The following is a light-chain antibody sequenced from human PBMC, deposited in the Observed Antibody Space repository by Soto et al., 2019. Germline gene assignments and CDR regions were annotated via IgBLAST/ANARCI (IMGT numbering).Light chain of an antibody. CDR1: SSDVGGYNY. Sequence: QSALTQPASVSGSPGQSITISCTGTSSDVGGYNYVSWYQQHPGKAPKLMIYDVSNRPSGVSNRFSGSKSGNTASLTISGRQAEDEAEYYCSSYTSSSTVVFGGGTKLTGL. J-gene: IGLJ2*01. CDR3: SSYTSSSTVV. CDR2: DVS. V-gene: IGLV2-14*01.